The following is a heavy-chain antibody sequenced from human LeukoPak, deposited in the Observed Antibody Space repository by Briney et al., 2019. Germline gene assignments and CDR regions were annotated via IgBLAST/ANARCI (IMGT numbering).Heavy chain of an antibody. V-gene: IGHV3-23*01. D-gene: IGHD6-19*01. CDR2: ISNSGDST. J-gene: IGHJ3*01. CDR3: VKDPYSSGWYGGNAFDL. Sequence: GGSLGLSCAASGFTFNSYAMSWVRQAPGKRLEWVSAISNSGDSTYYADPVKGRFTISRDNSKKTLYLQMNSLRVEDTAVYHCVKDPYSSGWYGGNAFDLWGQGTTVTVSS. CDR1: GFTFNSYA.